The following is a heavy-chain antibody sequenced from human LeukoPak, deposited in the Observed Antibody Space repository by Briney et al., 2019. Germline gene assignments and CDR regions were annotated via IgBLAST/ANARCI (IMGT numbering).Heavy chain of an antibody. CDR1: GGTFSIYA. CDR2: IIPILGTA. Sequence: SVKVSCTASGGTFSIYAISWVRQAPGQGLEWMGGIIPILGTANYAQKFQGRVTITADESTSTAYMELSSLRSEDEAVYYRASYTSGWLPSVYYFDYWGQGTRVTVSS. J-gene: IGHJ4*02. D-gene: IGHD6-19*01. CDR3: ASYTSGWLPSVYYFDY. V-gene: IGHV1-69*01.